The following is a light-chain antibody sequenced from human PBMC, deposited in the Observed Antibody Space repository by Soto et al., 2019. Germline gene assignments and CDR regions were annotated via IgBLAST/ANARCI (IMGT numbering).Light chain of an antibody. J-gene: IGKJ1*01. V-gene: IGKV3-20*01. CDR1: QSVSSNS. CDR2: GAS. CDR3: HQYGSSPRT. Sequence: ESVLTQSPGTLSLSPGDRATLSCRASQSVSSNSLAWYQQKPGQAPRLHIYGASIRATGIPDRFSGSGSGTDFTLTIRRLEPEDFAMYFCHQYGSSPRTFGQGTKVEIK.